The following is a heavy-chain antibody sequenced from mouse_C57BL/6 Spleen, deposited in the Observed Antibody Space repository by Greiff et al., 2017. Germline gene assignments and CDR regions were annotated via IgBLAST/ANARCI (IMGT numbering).Heavy chain of an antibody. V-gene: IGHV6-3*01. CDR3: TGDYYGSSSFAY. D-gene: IGHD1-1*01. CDR1: GFTFSNYW. J-gene: IGHJ3*01. Sequence: EVKVEESGGGLVQPGGSMKLSCVASGFTFSNYWMNWVRQSPEKGLEWVAQIRLKTDNYATHYAESVKGRFTISRDDSKSSVYLQMNNLRAEDTGIYYCTGDYYGSSSFAYWGQGTLVTVSA. CDR2: IRLKTDNYAT.